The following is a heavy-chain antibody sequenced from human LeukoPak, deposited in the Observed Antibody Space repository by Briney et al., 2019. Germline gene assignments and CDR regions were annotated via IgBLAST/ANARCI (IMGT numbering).Heavy chain of an antibody. J-gene: IGHJ5*02. CDR3: ARFTPQGYGWGGYNRFDP. V-gene: IGHV4-59*01. CDR1: GGSISSDY. CDR2: IYYSGST. Sequence: PSETLSLTCTVSGGSISSDYWSWIRQPPGKGLEWIGYIYYSGSTNYNPSLKSRVTISVETSKNQFSLNLTSVTAADTAVYYCARFTPQGYGWGGYNRFDPWGQGTLVTVSS. D-gene: IGHD3-16*01.